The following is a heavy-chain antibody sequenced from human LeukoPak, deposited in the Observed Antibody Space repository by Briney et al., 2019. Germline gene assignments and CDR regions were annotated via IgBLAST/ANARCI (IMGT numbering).Heavy chain of an antibody. CDR2: MNPNSGNT. V-gene: IGHV1-8*01. J-gene: IGHJ4*02. CDR3: ARTDDFWSGYYQS. Sequence: ASVKVSCKASGYTFTSYDINWVRQATGQGLEWMGWMNPNSGNTGYAQKFQGRVTMTRNTSISTAYMELSSLRAEDTAVYYCARTDDFWSGYYQSWGQGTLVTVSS. CDR1: GYTFTSYD. D-gene: IGHD3-3*01.